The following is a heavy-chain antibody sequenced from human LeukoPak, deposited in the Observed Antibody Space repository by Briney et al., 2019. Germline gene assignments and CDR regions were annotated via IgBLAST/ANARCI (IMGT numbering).Heavy chain of an antibody. CDR2: INHSGST. V-gene: IGHV4-39*07. D-gene: IGHD2-2*01. CDR1: GGSISSSSYY. J-gene: IGHJ1*01. Sequence: PSETLSLTCTVSGGSISSSSYYWGWIRQPPGKGLEWIGEINHSGSTNYNPSLKNRVTISVDTSKNQFSLKLSSVTAADTAVYYCARVATRSSRYFQHWGQGTLVTVSS. CDR3: ARVATRSSRYFQH.